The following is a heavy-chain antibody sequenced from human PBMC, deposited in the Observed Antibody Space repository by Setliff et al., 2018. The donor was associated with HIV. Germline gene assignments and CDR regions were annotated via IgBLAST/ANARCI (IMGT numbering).Heavy chain of an antibody. CDR1: KLTFHGYA. J-gene: IGHJ4*02. CDR3: TTDKLYGIFDY. D-gene: IGHD1-26*01. Sequence: GGSLRLSCADPKLTFHGYAVSWVRQVPGKGLEWVSSIGGSGAVTYYAASVKGRFTISRDNLKHILYLQMDNLRAEDTAVYYCTTDKLYGIFDYWGQGTLVTVSS. CDR2: IGGSGAVT. V-gene: IGHV3-23*01.